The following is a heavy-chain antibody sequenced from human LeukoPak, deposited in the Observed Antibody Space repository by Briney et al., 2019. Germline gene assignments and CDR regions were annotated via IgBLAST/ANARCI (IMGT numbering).Heavy chain of an antibody. CDR2: IHNSGST. D-gene: IGHD3-22*01. J-gene: IGHJ3*02. Sequence: SETLSLTCTVSGGSINSGSYSWTWIRQPAGKGLEWIGRIHNSGSTDYTPSLKSRVTTLIDTSKNQFFLKLTSVTAADTAVYYCARADRSGYFGNVVAFDIWGRGTMVTVSS. CDR1: GGSINSGSYS. CDR3: ARADRSGYFGNVVAFDI. V-gene: IGHV4-61*02.